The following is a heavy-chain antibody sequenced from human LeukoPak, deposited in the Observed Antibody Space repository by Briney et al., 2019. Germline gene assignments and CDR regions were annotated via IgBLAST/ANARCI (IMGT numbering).Heavy chain of an antibody. J-gene: IGHJ4*02. CDR3: AKDWVLYSSSWLFDY. D-gene: IGHD6-13*01. CDR2: ISYDGSNK. CDR1: GFTFSSYA. V-gene: IGHV3-30*18. Sequence: GGSLRFSCAASGFTFSSYAMSWVRQAPGKGLEWVAVISYDGSNKYYADSVKGRFTISRDNSKNTLYLQMNSLRAEDTAVYYCAKDWVLYSSSWLFDYWGQGTLVTVSS.